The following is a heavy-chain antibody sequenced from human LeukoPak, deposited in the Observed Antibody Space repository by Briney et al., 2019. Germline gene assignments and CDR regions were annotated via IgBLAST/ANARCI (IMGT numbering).Heavy chain of an antibody. Sequence: PSETLSLTCTVSGGSISSSSYYWGWIRQPPGKGLEWIGSIYYSGSTYYNPSLKSRVTISVDTSKNQFSLKLSSVTAADTAVYYCARAIYKMELLRLPYFDYWGQGTLVTVSS. J-gene: IGHJ4*02. CDR1: GGSISSSSYY. CDR3: ARAIYKMELLRLPYFDY. CDR2: IYYSGST. V-gene: IGHV4-39*01. D-gene: IGHD1-26*01.